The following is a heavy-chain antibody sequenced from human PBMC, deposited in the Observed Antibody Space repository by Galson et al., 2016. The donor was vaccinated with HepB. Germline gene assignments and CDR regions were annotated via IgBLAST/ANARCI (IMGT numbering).Heavy chain of an antibody. CDR2: VSYDGTNQ. D-gene: IGHD2-15*01. V-gene: IGHV3-30-3*01. J-gene: IGHJ4*02. CDR3: AREVAYCSGVGCYYSDY. CDR1: GFMFSSYA. Sequence: SLRLSCAASGFMFSSYAMHWVRQAPGKGLEWVAFVSYDGTNQYYTDSVKGRFTISRDNSKRTLYLQMNGLRPEDSALYYCAREVAYCSGVGCYYSDYWGQGTLVTVSS.